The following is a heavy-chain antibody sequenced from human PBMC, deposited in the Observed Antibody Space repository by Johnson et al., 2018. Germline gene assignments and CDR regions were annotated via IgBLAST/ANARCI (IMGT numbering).Heavy chain of an antibody. CDR3: ARSRQADSGYDFGPISYYHYYMDV. V-gene: IGHV4-39*07. CDR1: GGSISSSDYY. CDR2: VYYSGST. Sequence: QVQLQESGPGLVKPSETLSLTCSVSGGSISSSDYYWGWIRQPPGQGLEWLGNVYYSGSTSYNPSLKSRVTISVEPPNKQFSLAVTSVTASDTAEYYCARSRQADSGYDFGPISYYHYYMDVWGKGSTVTVSS. D-gene: IGHD5-12*01. J-gene: IGHJ6*03.